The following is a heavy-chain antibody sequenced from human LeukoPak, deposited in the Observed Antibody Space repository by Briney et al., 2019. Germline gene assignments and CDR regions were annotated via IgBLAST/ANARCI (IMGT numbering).Heavy chain of an antibody. J-gene: IGHJ4*02. CDR3: AKVRFGVMARYYFDY. V-gene: IGHV3-23*01. CDR1: GFTFSSYA. Sequence: GGSLRLSCAASGFTFSSYAMSGVRQAPGKGLEWGSVISNSGGSTDYADSVKGRFTISRDNSKNTPHLQMNSLRAEDTAVYYCAKVRFGVMARYYFDYWGQGTLVTVSS. D-gene: IGHD3-10*01. CDR2: ISNSGGST.